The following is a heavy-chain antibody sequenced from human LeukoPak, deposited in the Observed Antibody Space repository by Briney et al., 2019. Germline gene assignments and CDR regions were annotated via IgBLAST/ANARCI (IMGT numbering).Heavy chain of an antibody. CDR3: ATKVRGGFDI. D-gene: IGHD2-15*01. V-gene: IGHV4-59*11. CDR2: IYNSGNI. CDR1: GGSINSHY. J-gene: IGHJ3*02. Sequence: SETLSLTCTVSGGSINSHYCNWIRQSPGKGLEWIGYIYNSGNINYNPSLKSRVTISVDTSKNQFSLKLSSVTAADTAIYYCATKVRGGFDIWGQGTMVTVS.